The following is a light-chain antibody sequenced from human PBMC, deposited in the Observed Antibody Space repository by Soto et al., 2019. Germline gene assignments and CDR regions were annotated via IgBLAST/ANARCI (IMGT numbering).Light chain of an antibody. V-gene: IGLV1-40*01. CDR2: GNS. CDR1: SSNIGAGYD. Sequence: QSVLTQPPSVSGSPGQRVTISFTGSSSNIGAGYDLHWYQQLPGTAPKLLIYGNSNRPSGVPDRFSGSKSGTSASLAITGLQAEDEADYYCQSYDSSLSAYVFGTGTKLTVL. J-gene: IGLJ1*01. CDR3: QSYDSSLSAYV.